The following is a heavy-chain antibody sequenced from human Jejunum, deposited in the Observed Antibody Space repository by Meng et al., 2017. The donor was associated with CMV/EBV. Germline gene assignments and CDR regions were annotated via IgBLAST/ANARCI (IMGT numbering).Heavy chain of an antibody. V-gene: IGHV4-4*07. Sequence: QVQLQGSGQGLVKPSETLSLICTVSGGSINNYYWNWFRQSAGKGLEWIGRIYTSGSTNYNPSLQSRVTMSVDTSKNQFSLKLTSVTAADTAVYYCARGYSSDWYDYWGQGALVTVSS. J-gene: IGHJ4*02. CDR1: GGSINNYY. CDR2: IYTSGST. D-gene: IGHD6-19*01. CDR3: ARGYSSDWYDY.